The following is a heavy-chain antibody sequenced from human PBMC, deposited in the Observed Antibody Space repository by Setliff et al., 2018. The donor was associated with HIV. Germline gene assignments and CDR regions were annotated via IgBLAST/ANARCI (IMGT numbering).Heavy chain of an antibody. V-gene: IGHV1-46*04. CDR1: GYTFTDHH. CDR2: VNPLLGLT. Sequence: ASVKVSCKASGYTFTDHHIHWMRQARGHGLEWVGIVNPLLGLTSHSQKLQGRVTMTRDASTGTAYMELRNLISDDTAVYYCATDRTQTGISMVRGSLTDPARHPLDYWGPGTLVTVSS. J-gene: IGHJ4*02. CDR3: ATDRTQTGISMVRGSLTDPARHPLDY. D-gene: IGHD3-10*01.